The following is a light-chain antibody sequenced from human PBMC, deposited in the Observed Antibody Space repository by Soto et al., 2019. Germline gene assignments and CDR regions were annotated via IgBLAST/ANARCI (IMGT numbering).Light chain of an antibody. J-gene: IGLJ3*02. CDR2: DVN. Sequence: QSVLTQPRSVSGSPGQSVTISCTGTRSDVGGYNYVSWYQQHPGKAPKLLIYDVNKRPSGVPVRFSGSKSGNTASLTISGLQAEDEADYSCSSSAGSHTFVLFGGGTKLTVL. CDR1: RSDVGGYNY. CDR3: SSSAGSHTFVL. V-gene: IGLV2-11*01.